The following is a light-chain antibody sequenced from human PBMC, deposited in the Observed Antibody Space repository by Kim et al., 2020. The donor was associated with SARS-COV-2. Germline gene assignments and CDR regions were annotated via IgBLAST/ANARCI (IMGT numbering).Light chain of an antibody. V-gene: IGKV1-33*01. CDR2: DAS. J-gene: IGKJ2*01. Sequence: DIQMTQSPSSVSASVGDRVTITCQATQDVKFYLNWYQQKPGRAPKLLIYDASHLQTGVPSRFSGSGSGTDFTFTISSLQPGDVATYYCRQYYNLPPTFGQGTKLVI. CDR3: RQYYNLPPT. CDR1: QDVKFY.